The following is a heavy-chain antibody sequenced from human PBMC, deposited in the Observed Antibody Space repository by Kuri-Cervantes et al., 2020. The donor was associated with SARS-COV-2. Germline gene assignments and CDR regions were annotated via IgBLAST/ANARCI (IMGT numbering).Heavy chain of an antibody. CDR2: IYTTDSDT. CDR3: ARTRGSYYTDAFDL. J-gene: IGHJ3*01. Sequence: GESLKISCKGSGFRFTTYWIGWVRQMPGKGLELMSIIYTTDSDTRYSPSFQGQVTISADKSISTAYLQWSSLKASDSAMYYCARTRGSYYTDAFDLWGQGTMVTVSS. V-gene: IGHV5-51*01. CDR1: GFRFTTYW. D-gene: IGHD1-26*01.